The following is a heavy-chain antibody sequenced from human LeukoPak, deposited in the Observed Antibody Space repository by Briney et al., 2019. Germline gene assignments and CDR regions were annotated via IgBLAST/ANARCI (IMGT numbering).Heavy chain of an antibody. Sequence: GGSLRLSCAASGFTFSSYSMNWVRQAPGKGLEWVSYISSSSSTIYYADSVKGRFTISRDNAKNSLYLQMNSLRVEDTAVYYCARDATTELGTVYMDVWGKGTTVTTSS. CDR2: ISSSSSTI. CDR3: ARDATTELGTVYMDV. CDR1: GFTFSSYS. J-gene: IGHJ6*03. D-gene: IGHD4-17*01. V-gene: IGHV3-48*04.